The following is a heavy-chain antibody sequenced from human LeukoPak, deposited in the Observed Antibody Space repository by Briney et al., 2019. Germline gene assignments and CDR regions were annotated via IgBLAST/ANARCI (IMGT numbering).Heavy chain of an antibody. Sequence: SETLSLTCTASGVSMSSYYWSWIRQPPGKGLEWIGYIYYSGSTKYNPSLKSRVTILVDKSKNQFSLKRSSLTAADTAVYYCAGDLGDAYSLAYWGQGTMVTVSS. J-gene: IGHJ4*02. CDR3: AGDLGDAYSLAY. D-gene: IGHD5-24*01. CDR2: IYYSGST. CDR1: GVSMSSYY. V-gene: IGHV4-59*01.